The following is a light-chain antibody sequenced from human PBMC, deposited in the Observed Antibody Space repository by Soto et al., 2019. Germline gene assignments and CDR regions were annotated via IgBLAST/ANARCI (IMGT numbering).Light chain of an antibody. CDR2: DAS. Sequence: DIQMTQSPSSLSASVGDRVTITCRASQDISNYLNWYQQRPGKAPKLLIYDASNLEIGVPSRFSGTRSGTDFTFAITSLQPEDVATYYCQQSDSLPITFGQGTRLEI. CDR3: QQSDSLPIT. V-gene: IGKV1-33*01. CDR1: QDISNY. J-gene: IGKJ5*01.